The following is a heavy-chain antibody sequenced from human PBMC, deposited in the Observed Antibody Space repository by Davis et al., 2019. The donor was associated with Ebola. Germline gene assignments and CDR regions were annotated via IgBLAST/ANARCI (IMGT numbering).Heavy chain of an antibody. CDR3: AKSEDVVLVPAIIPYDY. CDR2: ISSDGNSQ. D-gene: IGHD2-2*01. CDR1: GFNFNSYG. J-gene: IGHJ4*02. Sequence: PGGSLRLSCAASGFNFNSYGMHWVRQAPGKGLEWVAVISSDGNSQYHADSMRGRFTISRDNSNNTLYLRIHGLRTEDTAMYYCAKSEDVVLVPAIIPYDYWGQGTLVTVSS. V-gene: IGHV3-30*18.